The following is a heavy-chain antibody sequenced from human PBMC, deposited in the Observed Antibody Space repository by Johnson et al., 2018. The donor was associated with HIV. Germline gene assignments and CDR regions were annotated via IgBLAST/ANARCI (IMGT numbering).Heavy chain of an antibody. D-gene: IGHD2-15*01. V-gene: IGHV3-30*04. Sequence: VQLVESGGGVVQPGRSLRLSCAASGITFSDYAMHWVRQAPGKGLEWVAVISYDGSNKYYADSVKGRFTISRDNSKNTLYLQMNSLRAEDTAVYYCARSPRIVVVVAATVGHAFDIWGQGTMVTVAS. CDR1: GITFSDYA. J-gene: IGHJ3*02. CDR2: ISYDGSNK. CDR3: ARSPRIVVVVAATVGHAFDI.